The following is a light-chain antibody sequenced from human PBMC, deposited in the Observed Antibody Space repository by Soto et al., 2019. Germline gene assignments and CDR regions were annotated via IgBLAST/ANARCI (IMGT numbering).Light chain of an antibody. CDR2: DTN. J-gene: IGLJ3*02. Sequence: QAVVTQAPSLTVSLGGTVTLTCGSSTGAVTSGHYPYWFQQKPGQAPRTLIYDTNNKHSWTPARFSGSLLGGKAALTLSGAQPEDEAEYYCLLSYSGARVFGGGTKLTVL. CDR1: TGAVTSGHY. CDR3: LLSYSGARV. V-gene: IGLV7-46*01.